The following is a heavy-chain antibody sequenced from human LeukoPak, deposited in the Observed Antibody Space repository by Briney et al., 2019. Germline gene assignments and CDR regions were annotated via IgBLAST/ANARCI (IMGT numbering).Heavy chain of an antibody. J-gene: IGHJ6*03. CDR3: TGGSDNVLSGEYYYYMDV. CDR2: IDRDGRVQ. CDR1: GFTTHYW. D-gene: IGHD2-8*01. Sequence: GGSLRLSCTASGFTTHYWLNWVRQSPGKGLEWVANIDRDGRVQHYVDSVEGRFTISRDSAKNSLALQMHSLRADDTAVYYCTGGSDNVLSGEYYYYMDVWGTGTTVTVSS. V-gene: IGHV3-7*01.